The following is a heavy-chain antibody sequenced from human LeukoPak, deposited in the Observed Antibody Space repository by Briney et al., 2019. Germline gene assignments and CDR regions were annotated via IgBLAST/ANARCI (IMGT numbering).Heavy chain of an antibody. CDR2: IKQDGSEK. Sequence: GGSLRLSCEASGFIFSTYWMTWVRQAPGKGLEWVAIIKQDGSEKYYVDSVKGRFTISRDNAKNSLYLQMNSLRAEDTAVYYCAGGSGWLIDYWGQGTLVTVSS. D-gene: IGHD6-19*01. J-gene: IGHJ4*02. CDR3: AGGSGWLIDY. CDR1: GFIFSTYW. V-gene: IGHV3-7*01.